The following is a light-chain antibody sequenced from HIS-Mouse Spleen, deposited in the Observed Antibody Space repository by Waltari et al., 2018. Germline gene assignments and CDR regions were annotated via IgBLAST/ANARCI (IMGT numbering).Light chain of an antibody. V-gene: IGLV2-23*01. Sequence: SALTQPASVSGSPGQSITNSCTGTSSDARSYNLFSWYQQHPCKAPKSLLYEGSKRPSGVSNRFSGSKSGNTASLTISGLQAEDEADYYCCSYAGSSTWVFGGGTKLTVL. CDR1: SSDARSYNL. CDR3: CSYAGSSTWV. CDR2: EGS. J-gene: IGLJ3*02.